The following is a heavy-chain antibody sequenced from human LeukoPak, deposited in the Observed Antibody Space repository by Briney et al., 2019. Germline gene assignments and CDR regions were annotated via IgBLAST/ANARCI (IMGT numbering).Heavy chain of an antibody. V-gene: IGHV3-66*01. Sequence: QSGGSLRLSCAASGFTVSSNYMSWVRRAPGRGLEWVSVIYSGGSTYYADSVKGRFTISRDNSKNTLYLQMNSLRAEDTAVYYCARWWELGNYFDYWGQGTLVTVSS. CDR3: ARWWELGNYFDY. CDR2: IYSGGST. D-gene: IGHD1-26*01. J-gene: IGHJ4*02. CDR1: GFTVSSNY.